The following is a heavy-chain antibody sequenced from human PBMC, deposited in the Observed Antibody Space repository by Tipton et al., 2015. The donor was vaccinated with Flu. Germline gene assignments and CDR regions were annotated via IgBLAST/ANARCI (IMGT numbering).Heavy chain of an antibody. CDR1: GYSISSGYY. CDR2: IYHTGST. V-gene: IGHV4-38-2*02. J-gene: IGHJ2*01. Sequence: TLSLTCIVSGYSISSGYYWGWIRQPPGKGLEWIGSIYHTGSTYYNPSLKSRVTISVDTSKNQFSLKLGSVTAADTAVYYCARSGSYHHYYFDLWGRGTLVSVSS. D-gene: IGHD1-26*01. CDR3: ARSGSYHHYYFDL.